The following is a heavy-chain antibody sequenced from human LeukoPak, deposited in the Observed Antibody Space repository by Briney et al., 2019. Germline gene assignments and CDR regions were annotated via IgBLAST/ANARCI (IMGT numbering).Heavy chain of an antibody. CDR1: GYTFTSYG. V-gene: IGHV1-18*04. CDR2: ISAYNGNT. J-gene: IGHJ4*02. D-gene: IGHD2-15*01. Sequence: GASVKVSCKASGYTFTSYGISWVRQAPGQGLEWMGWISAYNGNTSYAQKLQGRVTMTTDTSTSTAYMELRSLRSDDTAVYYCARALLGRYCSGGSCYSFGYWGQGTLVTVSS. CDR3: ARALLGRYCSGGSCYSFGY.